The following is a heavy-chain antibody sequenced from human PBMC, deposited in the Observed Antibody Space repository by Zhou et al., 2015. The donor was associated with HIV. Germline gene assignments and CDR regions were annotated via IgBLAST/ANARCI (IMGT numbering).Heavy chain of an antibody. CDR2: INPNSGGT. J-gene: IGHJ6*03. CDR3: ARDLRGRIAAAGTEFYYYYYMDV. Sequence: QVQLVQSGAEVKKPGASVKVSCKASGYTFTSYDINWVRQATGQGLEWMGRINPNSGGTNYAQKFQGRVTMTRDTSISTAYMELSRLRSDDTAVYYCARDLRGRIAAAGTEFYYYYYMDVWGKGTTVTVSS. CDR1: GYTFTSYD. D-gene: IGHD6-13*01. V-gene: IGHV1-2*06.